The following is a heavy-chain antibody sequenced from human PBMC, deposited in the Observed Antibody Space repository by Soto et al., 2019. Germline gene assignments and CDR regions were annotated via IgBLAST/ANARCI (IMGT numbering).Heavy chain of an antibody. D-gene: IGHD6-6*01. CDR2: INGGAGDT. J-gene: IGHJ5*02. Sequence: QVQLVQSGAEVRKPGASVKISCKASGYTFTSYAIHWLRQAPGQRLEWMGWINGGAGDTRYSVNFQGRVTFTRDTAATTAFMDLSSLSSADTAIYYGARSPSRMAAETQLDPWGQGTLVTVSS. CDR1: GYTFTSYA. V-gene: IGHV1-3*01. CDR3: ARSPSRMAAETQLDP.